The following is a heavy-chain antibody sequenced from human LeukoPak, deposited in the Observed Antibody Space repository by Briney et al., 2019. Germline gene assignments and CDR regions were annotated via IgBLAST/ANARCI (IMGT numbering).Heavy chain of an antibody. CDR2: VSASGVST. V-gene: IGHV3-23*01. CDR1: GYTLSRYA. CDR3: AKEPREYCSSSSCPNWLDP. Sequence: GGSLRLSCAASGYTLSRYAMSWVRQAPGKGLEWVSAVSASGVSTYYAASVKGRFPISRHHSKTTPHLQMNSPRAEHTALHHCAKEPREYCSSSSCPNWLDPWGQGTLVTVSS. D-gene: IGHD2-2*01. J-gene: IGHJ5*02.